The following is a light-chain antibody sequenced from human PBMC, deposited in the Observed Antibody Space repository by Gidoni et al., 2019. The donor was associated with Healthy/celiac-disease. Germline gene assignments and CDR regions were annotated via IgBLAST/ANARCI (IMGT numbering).Light chain of an antibody. V-gene: IGKV1-33*01. CDR1: QDISNY. CDR3: QQYDNVPPLT. Sequence: IQMTQSPSSLSASVGDRVTITCQASQDISNYLNWYQQKPGKAPKLLIYDASTLERGVPSRFSGSGSGTDFTFTISSLQPEDFATYYCQQYDNVPPLTFGGGTKVEIK. CDR2: DAS. J-gene: IGKJ4*01.